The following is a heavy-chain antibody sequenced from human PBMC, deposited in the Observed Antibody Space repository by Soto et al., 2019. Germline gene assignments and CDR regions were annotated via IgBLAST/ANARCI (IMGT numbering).Heavy chain of an antibody. CDR3: ARGSSGWGLYYYYYYGMDV. CDR2: ISAYNGNT. V-gene: IGHV1-18*04. Sequence: ASVKVSCKASGYTFTSYGISWVRQAPGQGLEWMGWISAYNGNTNYAQKLQGRVTMTTDTSTSTAYMELSSLRSEDTAVYYCARGSSGWGLYYYYYYGMDVWGQGTTVTVSS. D-gene: IGHD6-19*01. CDR1: GYTFTSYG. J-gene: IGHJ6*02.